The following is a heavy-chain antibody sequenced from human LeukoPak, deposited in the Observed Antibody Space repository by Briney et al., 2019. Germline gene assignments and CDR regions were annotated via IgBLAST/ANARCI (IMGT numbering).Heavy chain of an antibody. CDR1: GGSISSYY. CDR3: ARVRAGVYYYDSSGRFHY. V-gene: IGHV4-59*01. CDR2: IYYSGST. J-gene: IGHJ4*02. D-gene: IGHD3-22*01. Sequence: SETLSLTCTVSGGSISSYYWSWIRQPPGKGLEWIGYIYYSGSTNYNPSLKSRVTISVDTSKNQFSLKLSSVTAADTAVYYCARVRAGVYYYDSSGRFHYWGQGTLVTVSS.